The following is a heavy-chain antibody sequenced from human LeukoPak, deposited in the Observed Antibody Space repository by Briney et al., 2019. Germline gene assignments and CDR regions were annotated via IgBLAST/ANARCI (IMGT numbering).Heavy chain of an antibody. J-gene: IGHJ6*03. Sequence: PSETLSLTCSVSGGSISSYYWTWIRQPPGKRLEWIGYIYYSGNTNYNPSLKSRVTISVDTSKNQFSLKLSSVTAADTAVYYCARLSVIVGAALEYYYYYMDVWGQGTTVTVSS. V-gene: IGHV4-59*01. D-gene: IGHD1-26*01. CDR2: IYYSGNT. CDR3: ARLSVIVGAALEYYYYYMDV. CDR1: GGSISSYY.